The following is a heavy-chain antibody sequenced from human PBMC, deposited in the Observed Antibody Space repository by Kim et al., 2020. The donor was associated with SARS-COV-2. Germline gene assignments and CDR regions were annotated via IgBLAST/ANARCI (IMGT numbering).Heavy chain of an antibody. CDR3: ARDHTVTTGYYGMDV. D-gene: IGHD4-17*01. V-gene: IGHV3-48*03. Sequence: GESLRLSCAASGFTFSSYEMNWVRQAPGKGLEWVSYISSSGSTIYYADSVKGRFTISRDNAKNSLYLQMNSLRAEDTAVYYCARDHTVTTGYYGMDVWGQGTTVTVSS. J-gene: IGHJ6*02. CDR2: ISSSGSTI. CDR1: GFTFSSYE.